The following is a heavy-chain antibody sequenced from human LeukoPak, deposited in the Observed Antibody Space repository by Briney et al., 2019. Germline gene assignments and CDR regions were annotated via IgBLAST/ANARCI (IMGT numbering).Heavy chain of an antibody. Sequence: ASVKVSCKASGYTFTSYYMHWVRQPPAQGLDGVGIINTSGGSTSYAQKFQGRVTMTRDTSTSTVYMELSSLRSEDTAVYYCARVRSSGYYGHYFDYWGQGTLVTVSS. CDR3: ARVRSSGYYGHYFDY. D-gene: IGHD3-22*01. CDR1: GYTFTSYY. CDR2: INTSGGST. V-gene: IGHV1-46*01. J-gene: IGHJ4*02.